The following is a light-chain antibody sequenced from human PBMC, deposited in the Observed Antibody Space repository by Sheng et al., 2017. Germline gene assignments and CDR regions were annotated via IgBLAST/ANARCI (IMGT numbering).Light chain of an antibody. V-gene: IGKV4-1*01. CDR1: QSVLSSSNNKYY. J-gene: IGKJ4*01. Sequence: ITMTQSPDSLAVSLGERATINCKSSQSVLSSSNNKYYLSWYQHKPGHPPKMLIYWASTRASRVPERFSGSGSGTDFTLTISGLQPEDVAVYFCQQYYADPSFGGGTKVEI. CDR2: WAS. CDR3: QQYYADPS.